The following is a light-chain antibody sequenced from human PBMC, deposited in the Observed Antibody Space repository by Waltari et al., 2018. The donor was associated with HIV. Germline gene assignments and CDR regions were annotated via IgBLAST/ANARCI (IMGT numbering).Light chain of an antibody. CDR2: KAS. CDR3: QHYNSYPWT. V-gene: IGKV1-5*03. J-gene: IGKJ1*01. Sequence: DIQMTQYPSTLSASVGEIVTLTCLASQSISSWLAWYQQKPGKAPTLLIYKASSLESGVPSRFSGSGSGTEFTLTISSLQPDDFATYYCQHYNSYPWTFGQGTNVEIK. CDR1: QSISSW.